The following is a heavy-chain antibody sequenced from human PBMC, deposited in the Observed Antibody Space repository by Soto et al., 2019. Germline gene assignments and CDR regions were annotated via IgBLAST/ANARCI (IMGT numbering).Heavy chain of an antibody. CDR1: GFTFSSYG. CDR2: IWYDGSNK. CDR3: AREGDQYSYGKKPFDY. Sequence: GGSLRLSCAASGFTFSSYGMHWVRQAPGKGLERVAVIWYDGSNKYYADSVKGRFTISRDNSKYTLYLQMNSLRAEDTAVYYCAREGDQYSYGKKPFDYWGQGTLVTVSS. V-gene: IGHV3-33*08. D-gene: IGHD5-18*01. J-gene: IGHJ4*02.